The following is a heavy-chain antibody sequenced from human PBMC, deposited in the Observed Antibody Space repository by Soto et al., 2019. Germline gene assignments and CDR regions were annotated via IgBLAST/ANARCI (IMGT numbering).Heavy chain of an antibody. CDR3: ARQEYCSSTSCYTVAS. Sequence: SLKSSVEGRGGRFTSSWWGWEHQKTGKGLEWMGIIYLGDSNTRYSPSFQGQVNISADKSISTAYLQWSSLKASDTAIYYCARQEYCSSTSCYTVASWGQGTLVTVSS. J-gene: IGHJ1*01. CDR2: IYLGDSNT. CDR1: GGRFTSSW. V-gene: IGHV5-51*07. D-gene: IGHD2-2*02.